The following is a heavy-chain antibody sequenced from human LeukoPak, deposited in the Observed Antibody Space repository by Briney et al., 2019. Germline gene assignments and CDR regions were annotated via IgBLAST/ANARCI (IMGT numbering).Heavy chain of an antibody. V-gene: IGHV3-11*06. D-gene: IGHD1-26*01. J-gene: IGHJ3*02. CDR2: ISSSSSYT. CDR3: AKSQSGDQDAFDI. CDR1: GFTFSDYY. Sequence: GGSLRLSCAASGFTFSDYYMNWIRQAPGKGLEWVSYISSSSSYTNYADSVKGRFTISRDNAKNSLYLQMNSLRAEDTAVYYCAKSQSGDQDAFDIWGQGTMVTVSS.